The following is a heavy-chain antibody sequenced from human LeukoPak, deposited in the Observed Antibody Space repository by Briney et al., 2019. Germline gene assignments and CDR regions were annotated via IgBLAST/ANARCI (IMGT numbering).Heavy chain of an antibody. D-gene: IGHD3-22*01. CDR2: IYYSGST. Sequence: PSETLSLTCTVSGGSISSGDYYWSWIRQPPGKGLEWIGYIYYSGSTYYNPSLKSRVTISVDTSKNQFSLKLSSVTAADTAVYYCARAGSSGYYSSPFDYRGQGTLVTVSS. CDR3: ARAGSSGYYSSPFDY. J-gene: IGHJ4*02. CDR1: GGSISSGDYY. V-gene: IGHV4-30-4*01.